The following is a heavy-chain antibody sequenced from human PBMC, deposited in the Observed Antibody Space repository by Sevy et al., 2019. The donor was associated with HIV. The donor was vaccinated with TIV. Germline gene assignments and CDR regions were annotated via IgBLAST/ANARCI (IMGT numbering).Heavy chain of an antibody. CDR3: ARDQHDYGGNLRTGWFDP. Sequence: GWSLRLSCAASGFTFSSYAMHWVRQAPGKGLEWVAVISYDGSNKYYADSVKGRFTISRDNSKNTLYLQMNSPRAEDTAVYYCARDQHDYGGNLRTGWFDPWGQGTLVTVSS. V-gene: IGHV3-30-3*01. CDR1: GFTFSSYA. CDR2: ISYDGSNK. J-gene: IGHJ5*02. D-gene: IGHD4-17*01.